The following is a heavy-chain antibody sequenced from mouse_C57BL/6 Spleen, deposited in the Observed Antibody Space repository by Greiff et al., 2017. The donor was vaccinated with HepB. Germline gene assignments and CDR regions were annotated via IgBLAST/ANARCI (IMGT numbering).Heavy chain of an antibody. V-gene: IGHV2-9-1*01. CDR2: IWTGGGT. J-gene: IGHJ4*01. D-gene: IGHD1-1*01. Sequence: VQGVESGPGLVAPSQSLSITCTVSGFSLTSYAISWVRQPPGKGLEWLGVIWTGGGTNYNSALKSSLSISKDNPKSQVFLKMNSLQTDDTARYYCAGATVEYAMDYWGQGTSVTVSS. CDR1: GFSLTSYA. CDR3: AGATVEYAMDY.